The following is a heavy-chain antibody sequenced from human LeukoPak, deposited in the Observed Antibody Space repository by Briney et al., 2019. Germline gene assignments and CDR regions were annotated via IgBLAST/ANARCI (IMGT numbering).Heavy chain of an antibody. CDR2: ISSSGNTI. D-gene: IGHD5-12*01. Sequence: AGGSLRLSCAASGFTFSSYEMNWVRQAPGKGLEWVSYISSSGNTIYYADSVKGRFTISRDNAKNSLYLQMNSLRAEDTAVYYCAREDRGYSGYSYYYYYMDVWGKGTTVTVSS. V-gene: IGHV3-48*03. CDR1: GFTFSSYE. CDR3: AREDRGYSGYSYYYYYMDV. J-gene: IGHJ6*03.